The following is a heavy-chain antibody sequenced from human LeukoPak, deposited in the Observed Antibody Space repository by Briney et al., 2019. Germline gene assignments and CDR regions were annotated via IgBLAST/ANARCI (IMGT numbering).Heavy chain of an antibody. CDR1: GGSISSSSYY. CDR2: IYYSGST. V-gene: IGHV4-39*01. J-gene: IGHJ4*02. Sequence: PSETLSLTCTVSGGSISSSSYYWGWIRQPPGKSLEWIGSIYYSGSTYYNPSLKSRVTISVDTSKNQFSLKLSSVTAADTAVYYCARVSSFDSSGYHEVGPHFDYWGQGTLVTVSS. CDR3: ARVSSFDSSGYHEVGPHFDY. D-gene: IGHD3-22*01.